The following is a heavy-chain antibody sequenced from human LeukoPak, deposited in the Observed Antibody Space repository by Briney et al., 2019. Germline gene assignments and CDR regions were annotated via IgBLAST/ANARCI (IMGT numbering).Heavy chain of an antibody. CDR1: GFTVSSYE. Sequence: PGGSLRLSCAASGFTVSSYEMSWVRQAPGKGLEWVSYISSSGSTIYYADSVKGRFTISRDNAKNSLYLQMNSLRAEDTAVYYCARDRYYYDSSGYYPDYPDAFDIWGQGTMVTVSS. J-gene: IGHJ3*02. CDR2: ISSSGSTI. V-gene: IGHV3-48*03. CDR3: ARDRYYYDSSGYYPDYPDAFDI. D-gene: IGHD3-22*01.